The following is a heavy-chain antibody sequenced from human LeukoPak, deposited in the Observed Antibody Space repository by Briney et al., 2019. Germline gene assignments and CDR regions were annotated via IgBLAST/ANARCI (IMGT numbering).Heavy chain of an antibody. Sequence: GGSLRLSCAASGFTFSSYSMNWVRQAPGKGLEWVSSISSSSSYIYYADSVKGRFTISRDNAKNSLYLQMNSLRAEDTAVYYCARDRSGFGELTHFDYWGQGTLVTVSS. CDR1: GFTFSSYS. CDR3: ARDRSGFGELTHFDY. V-gene: IGHV3-21*01. J-gene: IGHJ4*02. CDR2: ISSSSSYI. D-gene: IGHD3-10*01.